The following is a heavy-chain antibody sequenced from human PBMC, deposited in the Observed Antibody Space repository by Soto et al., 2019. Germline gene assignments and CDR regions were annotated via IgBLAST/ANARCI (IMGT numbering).Heavy chain of an antibody. V-gene: IGHV4-31*03. J-gene: IGHJ4*02. CDR2: IYYRGST. CDR1: GGSISSGGYY. D-gene: IGHD2-15*01. CDR3: ARDPRYCSGGSCDNTYY. Sequence: QVQLQESGPGLVKPSQTLSLTCTVSGGSISSGGYYWSWIRQHPGKGLEWIGYIYYRGSTYYNPSLKGRVTISVDTSKHQFSLKLSSVTAADTAVYYCARDPRYCSGGSCDNTYYWGQGTLVTVSS.